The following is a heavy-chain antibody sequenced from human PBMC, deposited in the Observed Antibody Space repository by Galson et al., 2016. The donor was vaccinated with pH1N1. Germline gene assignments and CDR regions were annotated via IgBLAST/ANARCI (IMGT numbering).Heavy chain of an antibody. Sequence: SETLSLTCSVSGGPISDWFWSWFRQPAGKGLEWIGRVYSSGGTNYNPSLKSRVTMSVDRSKNQFSLKLSSVTAADTAVYYCVRRVVGELLGNWFDPWGQGTLVTVSS. CDR1: GGPISDWF. J-gene: IGHJ5*02. D-gene: IGHD3-10*01. CDR2: VYSSGGT. V-gene: IGHV4-4*07. CDR3: VRRVVGELLGNWFDP.